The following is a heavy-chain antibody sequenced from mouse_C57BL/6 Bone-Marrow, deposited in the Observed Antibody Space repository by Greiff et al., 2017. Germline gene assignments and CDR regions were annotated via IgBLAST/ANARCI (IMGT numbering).Heavy chain of an antibody. V-gene: IGHV1-15*01. CDR2: IYPETGGT. D-gene: IGHD2-3*01. J-gene: IGHJ3*01. CDR3: TRVRGWVLPFAY. Sequence: QVQLKQSGAELVRPGASVTLSCKASGYTFTDYEMHWVKQTPVQGLEWIGAIYPETGGTAYNEKFKGKARLTADKSSNTAYMELRRLTSEDSAVYYCTRVRGWVLPFAYWGQGTLLTVSA. CDR1: GYTFTDYE.